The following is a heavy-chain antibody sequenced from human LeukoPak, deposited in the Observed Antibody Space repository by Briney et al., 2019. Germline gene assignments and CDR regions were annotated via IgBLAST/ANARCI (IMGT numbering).Heavy chain of an antibody. CDR3: ARAPYFDFWTGYYFDY. V-gene: IGHV4-59*01. CDR1: GGSISSYY. Sequence: GSLSLTCTVSGGSISSYYWSWIRQPPGKGLEWIGFIFYSGTTNYKPSLNSRVTISVDTSKNQFSLKLSSVTAADTAVYYCARAPYFDFWTGYYFDYWGQGTLVTVSS. J-gene: IGHJ4*02. CDR2: IFYSGTT. D-gene: IGHD3-3*01.